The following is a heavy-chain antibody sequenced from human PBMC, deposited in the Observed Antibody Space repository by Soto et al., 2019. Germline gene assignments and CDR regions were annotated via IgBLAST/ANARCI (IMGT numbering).Heavy chain of an antibody. CDR3: ARGSVSRFDP. D-gene: IGHD2-8*01. J-gene: IGHJ5*02. V-gene: IGHV4-34*01. Sequence: QVQLQQWGAGLLKPSETLSLTCAVYGGSFSGYYWSWILQPPGKGLEWIGEINHSGSTNYNPSLKSRVTISVDTSKNQFSLKLSSVTAADTAVYYCARGSVSRFDPWGQGTLVTVSS. CDR2: INHSGST. CDR1: GGSFSGYY.